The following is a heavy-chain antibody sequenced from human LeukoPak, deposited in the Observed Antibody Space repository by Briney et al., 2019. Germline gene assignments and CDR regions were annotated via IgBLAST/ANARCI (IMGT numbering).Heavy chain of an antibody. D-gene: IGHD6-13*01. V-gene: IGHV1-18*01. CDR1: GYTFTSYG. J-gene: IGHJ4*02. CDR2: ISAYNGNT. Sequence: ASVKVSCKASGYTFTSYGISWVRQAPGQGLEWMGWISAYNGNTNYAQKLQGRVTMTTDTSTSTAYMELRSLRSDDTAVYYCARDREVSSWYEGRDFDYWGQGTLVTVSS. CDR3: ARDREVSSWYEGRDFDY.